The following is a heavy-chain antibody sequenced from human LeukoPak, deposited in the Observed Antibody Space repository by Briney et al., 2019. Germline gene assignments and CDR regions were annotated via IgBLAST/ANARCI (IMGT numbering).Heavy chain of an antibody. CDR1: GGTFSSYA. Sequence: ASVKVSCKASGGTFSSYAISWVRQAPGQGLEWMGGIIPIFGTANYAQKFQGRVTITTDESTSTAYMELSSLRSEDTAVYYCGGYGSGAGYDYWGQGTLVIVSS. V-gene: IGHV1-69*05. CDR3: GGYGSGAGYDY. CDR2: IIPIFGTA. J-gene: IGHJ4*02. D-gene: IGHD3-10*01.